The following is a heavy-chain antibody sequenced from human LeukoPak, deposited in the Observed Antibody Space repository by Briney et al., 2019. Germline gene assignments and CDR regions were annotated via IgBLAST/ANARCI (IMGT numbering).Heavy chain of an antibody. D-gene: IGHD3-10*01. CDR1: GFIFSDST. J-gene: IGHJ4*02. CDR3: ASILRSSSGYYFDY. CDR2: ISGSGGST. Sequence: GGSLRLSCGASGFIFSDSTMNWVRQAPGKGLEWVSVISGSGGSTYYADSVKGRFTISRDNSKNTLYLQMNSLRAEDTAVYYCASILRSSSGYYFDYWGQGTLVTVSS. V-gene: IGHV3-23*01.